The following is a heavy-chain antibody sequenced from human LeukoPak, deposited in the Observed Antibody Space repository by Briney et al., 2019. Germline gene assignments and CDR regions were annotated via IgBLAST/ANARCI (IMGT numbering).Heavy chain of an antibody. CDR2: ISWDGIST. CDR3: ARDLIVVVPAAHDAFDI. Sequence: GGSLRLSCAASGFIFNDYTMHWVRQGPGKGLEWISLISWDGISTDYADSVKGRFTISRDNAKNSLYLQMNSLRAEDTAVYHCARDLIVVVPAAHDAFDIWGQGTMVTVSS. D-gene: IGHD2-2*01. CDR1: GFIFNDYT. J-gene: IGHJ3*02. V-gene: IGHV3-43*01.